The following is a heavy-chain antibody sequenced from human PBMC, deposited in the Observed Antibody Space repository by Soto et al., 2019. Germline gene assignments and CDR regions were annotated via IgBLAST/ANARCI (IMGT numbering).Heavy chain of an antibody. Sequence: GGSLRLSCAASGFTFSSYSMNWVRQAPGKGLEWVSSISSSSSYIYYADSVKGRFTISRDNAKNSLYLQMNSLRAEDTAVYYCARPMSRQLAEPAFDYWGQGTLVTVSS. J-gene: IGHJ4*02. CDR2: ISSSSSYI. V-gene: IGHV3-21*01. D-gene: IGHD6-6*01. CDR1: GFTFSSYS. CDR3: ARPMSRQLAEPAFDY.